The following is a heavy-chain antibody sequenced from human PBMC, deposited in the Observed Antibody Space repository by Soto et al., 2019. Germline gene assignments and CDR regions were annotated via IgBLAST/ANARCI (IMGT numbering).Heavy chain of an antibody. V-gene: IGHV3-23*01. D-gene: IGHD1-1*01. Sequence: SLRLSCAASGFTISSNAMYWVRQAPGKGLEWVSGISDRGDTTHYADSVKGRFTISRDTSKNTLYLQLNTLRADDTAVYYCAKDKPGATSFDYWGQGTLVTVS. J-gene: IGHJ4*02. CDR1: GFTISSNA. CDR2: ISDRGDTT. CDR3: AKDKPGATSFDY.